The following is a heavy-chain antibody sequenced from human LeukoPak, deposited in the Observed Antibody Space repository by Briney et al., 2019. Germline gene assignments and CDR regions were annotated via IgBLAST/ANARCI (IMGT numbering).Heavy chain of an antibody. V-gene: IGHV1-69*01. Sequence: GSSVKVSCKASGGTFSSYAISWVRQAPGQGLEWMGGIIPIFGTANYAQKFQGRVTITADESTSTAYMELSSLRSEDTAVYYCASHHPGYSSGWYFDYWGQGTLVTVSS. CDR3: ASHHPGYSSGWYFDY. D-gene: IGHD6-19*01. CDR1: GGTFSSYA. J-gene: IGHJ4*02. CDR2: IIPIFGTA.